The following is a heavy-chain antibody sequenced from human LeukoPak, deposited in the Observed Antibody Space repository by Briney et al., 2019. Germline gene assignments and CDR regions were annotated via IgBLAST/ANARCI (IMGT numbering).Heavy chain of an antibody. CDR1: GFTFSSYV. Sequence: PGGSLRLSCAASGFTFSSYVMSWVRQAPGKGLEWVSGISGSGGSTYYADSVKGRFTISRDNSKNTLYLQMNSLRAEDTAVYYCAKADDYGDYGPHYWGQGTLVTASS. V-gene: IGHV3-23*01. CDR3: AKADDYGDYGPHY. J-gene: IGHJ4*02. CDR2: ISGSGGST. D-gene: IGHD4-17*01.